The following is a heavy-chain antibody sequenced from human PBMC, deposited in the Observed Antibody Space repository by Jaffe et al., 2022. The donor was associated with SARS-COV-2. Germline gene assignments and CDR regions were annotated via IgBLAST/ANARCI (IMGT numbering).Heavy chain of an antibody. CDR2: ISSSSSYI. CDR3: ARDMDRYSSSFAAFDI. Sequence: EVQLVESGGGLVKPGGSLRLSCAASGFTFSSYSMNWVRQAPGKGLEWVSSISSSSSYIYYADSVKGRFTISRDNAKNSLYLQMNSLRAEDTAVYYCARDMDRYSSSFAAFDIWGQGTMVTVSS. V-gene: IGHV3-21*01. D-gene: IGHD6-6*01. CDR1: GFTFSSYS. J-gene: IGHJ3*02.